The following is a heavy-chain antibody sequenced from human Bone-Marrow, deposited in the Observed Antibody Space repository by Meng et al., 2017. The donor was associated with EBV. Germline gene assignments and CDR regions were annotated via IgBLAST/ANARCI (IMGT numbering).Heavy chain of an antibody. CDR2: LIPMSDAP. CDR3: ASESGRGFTPDY. J-gene: IGHJ4*02. V-gene: IGHV1-69*01. D-gene: IGHD3-10*01. Sequence: QVQLVQSGAGGKKPGSSVKVSCKTSGGTFRSDAISWVRQAPGQGLEWMGGLIPMSDAPHYAQKFQGRVTITADESTSTHYMDLSGLRSEDTAVYYCASESGRGFTPDYWGQGTLVTSPQ. CDR1: GGTFRSDA.